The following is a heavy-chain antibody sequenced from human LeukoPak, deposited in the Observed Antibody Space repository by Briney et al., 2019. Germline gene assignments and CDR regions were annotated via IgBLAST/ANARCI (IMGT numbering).Heavy chain of an antibody. V-gene: IGHV3-7*01. Sequence: PGGSLRLSXAASGFTFSSFWMMWVGQAPGKGLEWVGNIRRDGDEKHYADSVEGRFTISRDNAKNTLYLQINSLRAEDTATYYCARDDGGRSGGNFYDALDVWGQGTRVTVSS. CDR3: ARDDGGRSGGNFYDALDV. CDR2: IRRDGDEK. J-gene: IGHJ3*01. D-gene: IGHD1-26*01. CDR1: GFTFSSFW.